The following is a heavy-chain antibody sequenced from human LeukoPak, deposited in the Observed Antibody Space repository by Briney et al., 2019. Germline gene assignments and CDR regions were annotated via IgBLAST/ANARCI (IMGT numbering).Heavy chain of an antibody. CDR3: ARGRPHGNDY. J-gene: IGHJ4*02. CDR1: GFTFSSSA. V-gene: IGHV3-23*01. CDR2: ISNNGGYT. D-gene: IGHD4-23*01. Sequence: PGGSLRLSCAASGFTFSSSAMSWVHQAPGKGLEWVSAISNNGGYTYYADSVQGRFTISRDNSKSTLCLQMNSLRVEDTAVYYCARGRPHGNDYWGQGTLVTVSS.